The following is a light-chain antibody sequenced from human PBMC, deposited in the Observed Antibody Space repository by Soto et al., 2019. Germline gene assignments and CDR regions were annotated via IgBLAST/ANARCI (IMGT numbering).Light chain of an antibody. J-gene: IGKJ4*01. CDR1: QSVSRH. V-gene: IGKV3-11*01. CDR2: DTS. CDR3: QQRSAWPLT. Sequence: ILLTQSPATLSLSPGERATLSCRASQSVSRHLAWYQQKRGQAPRLLIYDTSNRATGIPTRFSGSGSGTDFTLTISSLEPEDFAVYYCQQRSAWPLTFGGGTKVEIK.